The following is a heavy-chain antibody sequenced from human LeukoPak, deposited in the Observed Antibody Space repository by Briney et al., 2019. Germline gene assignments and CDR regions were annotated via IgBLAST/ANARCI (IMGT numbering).Heavy chain of an antibody. CDR1: GGSLRSGSYY. J-gene: IGHJ4*02. V-gene: IGHV4-61*02. Sequence: PPQTLSLTCTVSGGSLRSGSYYWSWIRQPAGKGLEWIGRIYNRGSTNYNPSLKSRVTMSEDTSKNQFSLKLTSVTAADTAVYYCARGHGSFDSWGQGTLVTVSA. D-gene: IGHD1-26*01. CDR3: ARGHGSFDS. CDR2: IYNRGST.